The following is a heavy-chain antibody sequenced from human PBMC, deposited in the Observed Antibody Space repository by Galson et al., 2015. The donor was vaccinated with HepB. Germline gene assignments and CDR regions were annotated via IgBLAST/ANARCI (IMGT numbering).Heavy chain of an antibody. Sequence: SVKVSCKASGYTFTGYYMHWVRQAPGQGLERMGWINPNSGGTNYAQKFRGRVTMTRDTSISTAYMELSRLRSDDTAVYYCARGLGGTPPVYYYYGMDVWGQGTTVTVSS. CDR1: GYTFTGYY. CDR3: ARGLGGTPPVYYYYGMDV. V-gene: IGHV1-2*02. CDR2: INPNSGGT. J-gene: IGHJ6*02. D-gene: IGHD1-1*01.